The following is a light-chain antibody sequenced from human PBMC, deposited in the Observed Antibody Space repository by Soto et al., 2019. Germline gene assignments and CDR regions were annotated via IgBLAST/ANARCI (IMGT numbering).Light chain of an antibody. CDR2: KAS. CDR3: QHYNSYSEA. J-gene: IGKJ1*01. Sequence: DIQMTQSPSTLSGSVGDRVTITCRASQTISSWLAWYQQKPGKAPKLLIYKASTLKSGGPSRYSGSGSGTEFTLTISSLQPDDFATYYCQHYNSYSEAFGHGTKVELK. CDR1: QTISSW. V-gene: IGKV1-5*03.